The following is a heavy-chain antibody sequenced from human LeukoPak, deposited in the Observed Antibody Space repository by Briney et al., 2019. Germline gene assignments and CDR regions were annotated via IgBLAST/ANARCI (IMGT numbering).Heavy chain of an antibody. CDR2: IYTSGNT. J-gene: IGHJ4*02. Sequence: SETLSLTCTVSGPSVGDYYWSWIRQAAGKGLEWLGRIYTSGNTIYNPSLQSRVTISVDVSKNQFSLRLISMTAADTGIYYCAVDNRDFWGQGTLVTVSS. CDR3: AVDNRDF. CDR1: GPSVGDYY. D-gene: IGHD2/OR15-2a*01. V-gene: IGHV4-4*07.